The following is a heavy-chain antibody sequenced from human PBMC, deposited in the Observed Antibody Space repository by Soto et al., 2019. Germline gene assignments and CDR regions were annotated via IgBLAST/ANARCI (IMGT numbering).Heavy chain of an antibody. Sequence: QAQLVQSGAEVKKPGSSVKVSCKASGGTFSNYAINWVRQAPGQGLEWMGDITPMFGRPNYAQKFQGRVTITADDSTSRANMVLRSLEAEDSALCYCAREVRVHTPVVSHWGKGTLVTVSS. CDR2: ITPMFGRP. D-gene: IGHD3-16*02. J-gene: IGHJ4*02. V-gene: IGHV1-69*01. CDR3: AREVRVHTPVVSH. CDR1: GGTFSNYA.